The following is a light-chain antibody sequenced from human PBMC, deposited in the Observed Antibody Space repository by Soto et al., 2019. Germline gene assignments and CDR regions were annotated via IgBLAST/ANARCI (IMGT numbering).Light chain of an antibody. CDR1: QGIRSY. Sequence: EIVMTQSPVALSVSPGERATLSCRASQGIRSYLAGYPQKAGQTPRLLIYGASTRATGIPARFSGSGTGTEFTLPISSLQSEDFAVYYCQQYDDWPLTFGGGTKVEIK. V-gene: IGKV3-15*01. CDR3: QQYDDWPLT. CDR2: GAS. J-gene: IGKJ4*01.